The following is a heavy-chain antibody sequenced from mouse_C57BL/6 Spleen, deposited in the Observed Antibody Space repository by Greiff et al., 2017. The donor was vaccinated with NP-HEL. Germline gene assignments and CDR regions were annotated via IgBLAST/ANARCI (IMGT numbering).Heavy chain of an antibody. CDR1: GYTFTSYW. V-gene: IGHV1-55*01. D-gene: IGHD1-1*01. J-gene: IGHJ4*01. CDR2: IYPGRGST. CDR3: AKGHYYGSSYDYAMDY. Sequence: QVQLQQPGAELVKPGASVKMSCKASGYTFTSYWITWVKQRPGQGLEWIGDIYPGRGSTNYNEKFKSKATLTVDTSSSTAYMQLSSLTSEDSAVYYCAKGHYYGSSYDYAMDYWGQGTSVTVSS.